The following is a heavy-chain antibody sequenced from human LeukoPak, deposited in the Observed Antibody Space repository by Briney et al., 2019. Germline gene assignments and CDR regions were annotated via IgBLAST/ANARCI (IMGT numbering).Heavy chain of an antibody. CDR2: IYFSGGT. CDR1: GGSISNYY. J-gene: IGHJ4*02. Sequence: SETLSLTCTVSGGSISNYYWSWIRQPAGKGLEWIGRIYFSGGTNYNPSLKSRVTISVDTSKNQFSLKLSSVTAADTAVYYCARDNRMVRGVIWGQGTLVTVSS. V-gene: IGHV4-4*07. D-gene: IGHD3-10*01. CDR3: ARDNRMVRGVI.